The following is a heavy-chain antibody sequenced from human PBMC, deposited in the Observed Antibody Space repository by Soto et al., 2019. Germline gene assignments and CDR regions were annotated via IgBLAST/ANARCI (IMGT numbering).Heavy chain of an antibody. CDR2: IYHSGSA. D-gene: IGHD5-12*01. CDR1: GGSIRSGGYY. J-gene: IGHJ4*02. Sequence: SETLSLTCSVSGGSIRSGGYYWSWVRLRPGKGLEWLGHIYHSGSASFNPSLKTRVTISVDTSKNQFSLNLTSVTAADTALYYCARQYSGYRKIYYLDYWGQGAQVTVSS. CDR3: ARQYSGYRKIYYLDY. V-gene: IGHV4-31*02.